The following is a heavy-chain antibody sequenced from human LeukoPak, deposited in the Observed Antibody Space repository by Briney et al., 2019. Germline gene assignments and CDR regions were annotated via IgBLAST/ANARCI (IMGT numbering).Heavy chain of an antibody. J-gene: IGHJ3*02. CDR1: GDSVSSNSAA. D-gene: IGHD3-22*01. V-gene: IGHV6-1*01. Sequence: SQTLSLTCAISGDSVSSNSAAWNWIRQSPSRGLEWLGRTYYRSKWYNDYAVSVKSRITISPDTSKNQFSLQLNSVTPEDTAVYYCARELYYYDSSGYIDIWGQGTMVTVSS. CDR2: TYYRSKWYN. CDR3: ARELYYYDSSGYIDI.